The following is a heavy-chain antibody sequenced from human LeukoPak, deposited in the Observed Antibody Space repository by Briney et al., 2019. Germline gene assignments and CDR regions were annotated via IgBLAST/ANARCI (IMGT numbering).Heavy chain of an antibody. V-gene: IGHV1-2*06. CDR2: INPNSGGT. CDR3: ARAKVGSTPFDY. CDR1: GYTFTGYY. Sequence: GASVKVSCKASGYTFTGYYMHWVRQAPGHGLEWMGRINPNSGGTNYAQKFQGRVTMTRDTFISTAYMELSRLRSDDTAVYYCARAKVGSTPFDYWGQGTLVTVSS. D-gene: IGHD1-26*01. J-gene: IGHJ4*02.